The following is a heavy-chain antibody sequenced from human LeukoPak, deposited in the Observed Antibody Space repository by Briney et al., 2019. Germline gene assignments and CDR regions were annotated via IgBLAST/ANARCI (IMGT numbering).Heavy chain of an antibody. D-gene: IGHD6-13*01. CDR3: ASIAAAGISIYEYFQH. J-gene: IGHJ1*01. CDR2: IIPIFGTA. CDR1: GGTLSSYA. V-gene: IGHV1-69*05. Sequence: SVKVSCKASGGTLSSYAISWVRQAPGQGLEWMGGIIPIFGTANYAQKFQGRVTITTDESTSTAYMELSSLRSEDTAVYYCASIAAAGISIYEYFQHWGQGTLVTVSS.